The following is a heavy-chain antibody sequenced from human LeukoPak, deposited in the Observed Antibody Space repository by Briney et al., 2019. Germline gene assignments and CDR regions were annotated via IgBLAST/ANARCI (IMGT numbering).Heavy chain of an antibody. CDR1: GFTFSSYA. D-gene: IGHD6-6*01. V-gene: IGHV3-30*04. J-gene: IGHJ5*02. Sequence: GRSLRLSCAASGFTFSSYAMHWVRQAPGKGLEWVAIISDDGSTKYYADSVKGRLTIFRDNSKNTLYLQMNSLRAEDMAIYYCARDLPYDSSSNWFDPWGQGTLVTVSS. CDR2: ISDDGSTK. CDR3: ARDLPYDSSSNWFDP.